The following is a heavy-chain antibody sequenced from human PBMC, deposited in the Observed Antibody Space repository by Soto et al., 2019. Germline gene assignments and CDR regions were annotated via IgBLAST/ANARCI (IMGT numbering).Heavy chain of an antibody. V-gene: IGHV1-18*04. CDR1: GYTFTYYG. D-gene: IGHD2-21*02. CDR2: ISTYSGDT. Sequence: XSVNVSCQASGYTFTYYGISWVRQAPGQGLEWLGWISTYSGDTNSAPRLQGRLTMSTDTSTSTAYMELRSLTSDDTAVYYCARDERDSCSGGDCFYFDYWGQGSLVTVSS. J-gene: IGHJ4*02. CDR3: ARDERDSCSGGDCFYFDY.